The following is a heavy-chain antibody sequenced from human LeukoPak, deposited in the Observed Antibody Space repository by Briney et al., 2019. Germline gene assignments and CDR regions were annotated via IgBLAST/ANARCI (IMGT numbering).Heavy chain of an antibody. V-gene: IGHV1-18*01. Sequence: ASVKVSCKASGYTFTSFGITWVRQAPGQGLEWMGWISAYNGNTNYAQKLQGRVTMTTDTSTSTAYLDLRSLRSDDTAVYYCARAEQYQLLLHWGQGTLVTVSS. D-gene: IGHD2-2*01. CDR2: ISAYNGNT. CDR1: GYTFTSFG. CDR3: ARAEQYQLLLH. J-gene: IGHJ4*02.